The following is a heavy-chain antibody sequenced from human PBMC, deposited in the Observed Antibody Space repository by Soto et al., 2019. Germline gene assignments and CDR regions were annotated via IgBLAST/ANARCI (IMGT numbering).Heavy chain of an antibody. CDR3: TRGRGRRTVITRVPYFDY. D-gene: IGHD3-16*01. CDR1: DGSFSGYY. V-gene: IGHV4-34*01. Sequence: QVQLQQWGAGLLKPSETLSLTCAVYDGSFSGYYWTWIRQPPGKGLEWIGEINHSGSTSYNPSLKTRVTISVDTSKNQFSLELRSVTAADTAVYYCTRGRGRRTVITRVPYFDYWGQGTLVTVSS. CDR2: INHSGST. J-gene: IGHJ4*02.